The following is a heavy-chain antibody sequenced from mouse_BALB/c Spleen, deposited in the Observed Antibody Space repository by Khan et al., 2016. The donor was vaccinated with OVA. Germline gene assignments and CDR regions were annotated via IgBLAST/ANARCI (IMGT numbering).Heavy chain of an antibody. CDR3: ARLAYYYNSEGFDY. CDR2: NISGGAYT. Sequence: EVELLESGGDFVKPGGSLKLSCAVSGFTFSTYGMSWVRQTPDKRLVGVATNISGGAYTYYPDSVKGRFTISRDNAKNHLFLQLNSLRSEDTAIYYCARLAYYYNSEGFDYWGQGTLVTVSS. D-gene: IGHD1-1*02. V-gene: IGHV5-6*01. J-gene: IGHJ4*01. CDR1: GFTFSTYG.